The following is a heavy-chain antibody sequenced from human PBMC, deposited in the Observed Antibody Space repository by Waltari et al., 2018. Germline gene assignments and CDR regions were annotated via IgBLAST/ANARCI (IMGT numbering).Heavy chain of an antibody. Sequence: EVQVLKSEGGLAQPGGSLRLSCPASGFTFSNYAMRWGRQAPGKGLECVSGINSGGDSTAYVDSVKGRFTISRDNSKNTLYLQMNSLRVEDTALYYCARGINESFEPWGQGTLVTVSS. V-gene: IGHV3-23*01. D-gene: IGHD1-1*01. CDR2: INSGGDST. CDR1: GFTFSNYA. CDR3: ARGINESFEP. J-gene: IGHJ5*02.